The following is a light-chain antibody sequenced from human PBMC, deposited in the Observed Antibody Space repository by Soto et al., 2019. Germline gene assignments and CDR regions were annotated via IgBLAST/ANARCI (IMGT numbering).Light chain of an antibody. V-gene: IGLV2-14*01. CDR1: SSDVGGHDY. J-gene: IGLJ1*01. CDR2: EVS. Sequence: VLTQPASVSGSPGQSITISCTGTSSDVGGHDYVSWYQQHPGKAPKLMIYEVSTRPSGVSDRFSGSKSGSTASLTISGLQAEDEADYYCSSFATTSLAIFGTGTKVTVL. CDR3: SSFATTSLAI.